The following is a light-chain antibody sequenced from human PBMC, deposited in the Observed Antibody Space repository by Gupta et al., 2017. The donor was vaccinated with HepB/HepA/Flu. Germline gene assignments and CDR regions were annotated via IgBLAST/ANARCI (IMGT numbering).Light chain of an antibody. CDR2: GAS. Sequence: EIVMTQSPATLSVSPGERVAFSCRASQDVHTNLAWMQQKPGQAPKVLFYGASARATGVPARFIGSGSRTEFTLTITSLQSEDVAVYVCQQESNWPWTFGQGTKVEIK. V-gene: IGKV3-15*01. CDR3: QQESNWPWT. J-gene: IGKJ1*01. CDR1: QDVHTN.